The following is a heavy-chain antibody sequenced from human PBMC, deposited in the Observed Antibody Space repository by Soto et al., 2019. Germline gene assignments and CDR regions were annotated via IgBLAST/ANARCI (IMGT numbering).Heavy chain of an antibody. V-gene: IGHV3-73*01. J-gene: IGHJ4*02. Sequence: PWGSLRLSCAASGFSFSDFVMHWVRQASGKGLEWLGRIRSKADKYATVYAASVKGRFTISRDDSKNTAFLQMSGLKAEDTAVYYCTRHLYCATSICSYDYWGPGTLVTVSS. D-gene: IGHD2-8*01. CDR3: TRHLYCATSICSYDY. CDR1: GFSFSDFV. CDR2: IRSKADKYAT.